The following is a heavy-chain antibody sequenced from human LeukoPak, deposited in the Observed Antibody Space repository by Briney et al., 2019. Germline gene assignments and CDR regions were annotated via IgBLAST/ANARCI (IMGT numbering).Heavy chain of an antibody. V-gene: IGHV3-7*01. D-gene: IGHD4-11*01. Sequence: GGSLRLSCAASGFTFSSYWMSWVRQAPGKGLEWVANIKQDGSEQYHMDSVKGRFTISRDNAKNSLYLQMNSLRAEDTAVYYCARIRGGLTTLTTSGPFDYWGLGTLVTVSS. CDR1: GFTFSSYW. CDR3: ARIRGGLTTLTTSGPFDY. J-gene: IGHJ4*02. CDR2: IKQDGSEQ.